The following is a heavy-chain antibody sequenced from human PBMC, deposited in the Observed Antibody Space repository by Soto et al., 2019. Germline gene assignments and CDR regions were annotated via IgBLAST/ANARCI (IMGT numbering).Heavy chain of an antibody. Sequence: EVQLLESGGGLVQPGGSLRLSCAAYGFTFSSYGMTWVRQAPGKGLEWVSFSSATGAGTYYADSVKGPFTISTDNSKNTLYLQMTSLRADDTAVYYCAKDRRAGGNYGLYSDFWGQGALVIVSS. V-gene: IGHV3-23*01. D-gene: IGHD1-7*01. CDR2: SSATGAGT. CDR1: GFTFSSYG. J-gene: IGHJ4*02. CDR3: AKDRRAGGNYGLYSDF.